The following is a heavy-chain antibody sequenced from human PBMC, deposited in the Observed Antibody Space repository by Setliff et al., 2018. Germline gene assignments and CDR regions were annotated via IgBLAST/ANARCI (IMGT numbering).Heavy chain of an antibody. CDR1: GYTLTNYY. Sequence: ASVKVSCKASGYTLTNYYMHWVRQAPGQGLEWMGIINPSGGLTRYAQKFQGRVTMTRDTSTSTVYMEVSSLRSEDTAVYYCSRQRVIEIWGGDCYWGRGTLVTVSS. V-gene: IGHV1-46*03. J-gene: IGHJ4*02. CDR3: SRQRVIEIWGGDCY. D-gene: IGHD2-21*02. CDR2: INPSGGLT.